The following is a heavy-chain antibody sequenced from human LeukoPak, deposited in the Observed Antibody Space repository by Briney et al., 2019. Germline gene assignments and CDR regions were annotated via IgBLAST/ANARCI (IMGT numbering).Heavy chain of an antibody. CDR2: INHSGST. V-gene: IGHV4-34*01. D-gene: IGHD3-16*01. CDR1: GGSFSGYY. CDR3: ARNEGDNWFDP. Sequence: SETLSLTCAVYGGSFSGYYWSWIRQPPGKGLEWIGEINHSGSTNYNPSLKSRVTISVDTSKNQFSLKLSSVTAADTAVYYCARNEGDNWFDPWGQGTLVTVSS. J-gene: IGHJ5*02.